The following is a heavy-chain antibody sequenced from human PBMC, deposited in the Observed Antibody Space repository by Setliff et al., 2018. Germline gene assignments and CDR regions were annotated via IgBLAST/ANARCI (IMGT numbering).Heavy chain of an antibody. CDR1: DVSISGYY. CDR2: IHSSGRS. CDR3: ARAYYYGSGNSHKYYMDV. D-gene: IGHD3-10*01. V-gene: IGHV4-4*08. Sequence: SETLSLTCTVSDVSISGYYWSWIRQPPGKGLEWIGYIHSSGRSNYNPSLKSRVTTSIDTSKNQFSLKLSSVTAADTAVYYCARAYYYGSGNSHKYYMDVWGKGTAVTVSS. J-gene: IGHJ6*03.